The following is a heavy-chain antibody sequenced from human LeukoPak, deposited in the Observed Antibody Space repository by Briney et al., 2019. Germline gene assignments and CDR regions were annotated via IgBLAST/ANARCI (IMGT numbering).Heavy chain of an antibody. J-gene: IGHJ4*02. CDR3: ARDKIVGATYFDY. CDR2: IKQDVSEI. Sequence: GGSLRLSCAASGFTFSSYWMSWVRQAPGKGLEWVPNIKQDVSEIYYVDSVKGRFTISRDNTKNSLYLQMNSLRAVDTAVYYCARDKIVGATYFDYWGQGTLVTVSS. D-gene: IGHD1-26*01. V-gene: IGHV3-7*01. CDR1: GFTFSSYW.